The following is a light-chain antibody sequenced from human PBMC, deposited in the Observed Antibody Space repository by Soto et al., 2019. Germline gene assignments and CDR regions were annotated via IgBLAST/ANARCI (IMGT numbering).Light chain of an antibody. Sequence: QSALTQPASVSGSPGQSITISCTGTSSDVGGYNLVSWYQQHPGKAPKLMIYEVSKWPSGVSNRFSGSKSGNTASLTISGLQAEDEADYYCCSYAGSRNIVFGGGTQLTVL. J-gene: IGLJ2*01. V-gene: IGLV2-23*02. CDR2: EVS. CDR3: CSYAGSRNIV. CDR1: SSDVGGYNL.